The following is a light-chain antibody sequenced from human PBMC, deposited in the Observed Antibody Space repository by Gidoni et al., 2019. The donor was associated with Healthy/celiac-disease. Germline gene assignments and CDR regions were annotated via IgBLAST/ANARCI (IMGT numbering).Light chain of an antibody. CDR3: QSYDSILSGSVV. CDR1: SSNIGAGYD. Sequence: QSVLTPPPSVAGAPGQRVTISCTGRSSNIGAGYDVHWYQQLPGTAPKLLISGNSNRPSGVPDRFSGSKSGTSASLAITGLQAEDEADYYCQSYDSILSGSVVFGGGTKLTVL. CDR2: GNS. J-gene: IGLJ2*01. V-gene: IGLV1-40*01.